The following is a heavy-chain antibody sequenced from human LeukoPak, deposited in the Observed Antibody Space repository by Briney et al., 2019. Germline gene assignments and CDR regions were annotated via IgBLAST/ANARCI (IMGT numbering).Heavy chain of an antibody. V-gene: IGHV3-7*03. D-gene: IGHD3-22*01. J-gene: IGHJ4*02. CDR2: IKEDGSKK. CDR1: GFTFSGHW. Sequence: GGSLRLSCAASGFTFSGHWMTWVRQAPGKGLEWVANIKEDGSKKNYVDSVKGRFTISRDNAKNSLYLQMTSLRAEDPAMYYCAAPLDYQDNSGFHQGGDWGQGTLVTVSS. CDR3: AAPLDYQDNSGFHQGGD.